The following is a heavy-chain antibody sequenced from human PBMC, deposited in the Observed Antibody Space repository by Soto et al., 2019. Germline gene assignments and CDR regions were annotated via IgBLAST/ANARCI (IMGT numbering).Heavy chain of an antibody. D-gene: IGHD5-18*01. CDR2: ISGSGGST. V-gene: IGHV3-23*01. CDR1: GFTFSSYA. J-gene: IGHJ4*02. CDR3: ATDLRGIDTAMVKGRGY. Sequence: GGSLRLSSAASGFTFSSYAMSWVRKSPGKGLEWVSAISGSGGSTYYADSVKGRFTISRDNSKNTLYLQMNSLRAEDTAVYYCATDLRGIDTAMVKGRGYCGQGTLVTVSS.